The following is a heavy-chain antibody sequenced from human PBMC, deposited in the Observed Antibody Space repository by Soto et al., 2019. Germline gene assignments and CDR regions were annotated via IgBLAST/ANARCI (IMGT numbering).Heavy chain of an antibody. D-gene: IGHD6-19*01. CDR1: GGTFSSYA. J-gene: IGHJ4*02. CDR3: ASQYSSGWYTYYFDY. V-gene: IGHV1-69*01. CDR2: IIPIFGTA. Sequence: QVQLVQSGAEVKKPGSSVKVSCKASGGTFSSYAISWVRQAPGQGLEWMGGIIPIFGTANYAQKFQGRVTITADESTSTAYMELSSLRSEDTDVYYCASQYSSGWYTYYFDYWGQGTLVTVSS.